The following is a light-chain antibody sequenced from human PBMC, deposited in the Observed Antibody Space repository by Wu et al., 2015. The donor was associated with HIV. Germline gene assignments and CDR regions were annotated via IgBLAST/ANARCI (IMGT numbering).Light chain of an antibody. V-gene: IGKV1-9*01. CDR3: QQVSEYPYT. CDR1: QDIRSS. J-gene: IGKJ2*01. Sequence: DIHLTQSPSFLSASIGDRVTISCRANQDIRSSLAWYQQRSGQVPRLLIYSASTLQHGVPARFSGGGSGTEFTLTINSLQPEDFASHYCQQVSEYPYTFGQGT. CDR2: SAS.